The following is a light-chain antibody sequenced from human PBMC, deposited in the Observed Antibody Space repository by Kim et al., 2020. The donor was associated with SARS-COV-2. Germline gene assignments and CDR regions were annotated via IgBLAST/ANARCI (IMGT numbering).Light chain of an antibody. CDR3: QQADSFPWT. Sequence: ASVGDIVTITCRASQDISSWLAWYQQKPGKAPNLLIYAASRLQSGVPARFSGTGSGTDFSLTISSLQAEDFATYYCQQADSFPWTFGQGTKVDIK. CDR1: QDISSW. J-gene: IGKJ1*01. V-gene: IGKV1-12*02. CDR2: AAS.